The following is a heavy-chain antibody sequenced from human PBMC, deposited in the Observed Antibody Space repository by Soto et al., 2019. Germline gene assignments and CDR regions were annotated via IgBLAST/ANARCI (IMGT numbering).Heavy chain of an antibody. CDR1: GFTFSSYG. V-gene: IGHV3-30*18. CDR2: ISYDGSNK. D-gene: IGHD2-2*01. Sequence: LGGSLRLSCAASGFTFSSYGMHWVRQAPGKGLEWVAVISYDGSNKYYADSVKGRFTISRDNSKNTLYLQMNSLRAEDTAVYYCAKGDDCISTSCYDRYYYYYGMDVWGQGTTVTVSS. CDR3: AKGDDCISTSCYDRYYYYYGMDV. J-gene: IGHJ6*02.